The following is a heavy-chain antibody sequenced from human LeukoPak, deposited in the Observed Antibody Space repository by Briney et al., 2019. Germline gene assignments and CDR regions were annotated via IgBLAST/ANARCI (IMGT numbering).Heavy chain of an antibody. D-gene: IGHD2-15*01. V-gene: IGHV3-66*02. Sequence: GGSLRLSCVASGFTFRSATMSWVRPAPGEGLEWLLVIDRGGMTEFADSVKGRFSISRNTTTNTVFLQINTLRIDDTAVNYCAKSQGIADAFELWGQGTRVTVSS. CDR2: IDRGGMT. CDR1: GFTFRSAT. CDR3: AKSQGIADAFEL. J-gene: IGHJ3*01.